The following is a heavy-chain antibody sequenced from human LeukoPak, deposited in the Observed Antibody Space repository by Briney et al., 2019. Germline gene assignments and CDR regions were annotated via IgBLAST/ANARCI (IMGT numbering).Heavy chain of an antibody. J-gene: IGHJ6*03. Sequence: AVKVSCKASGGTFSSYAISWVRQAPGQGLEWMGRIIPIFGTANYAQKFQGRVTITTDESTSTAYMELSSLRSEHTAVYYCARESKIVPAYYYYYYYMDVWGKGTTVTVSS. D-gene: IGHD3-22*01. CDR3: ARESKIVPAYYYYYYYMDV. CDR2: IIPIFGTA. CDR1: GGTFSSYA. V-gene: IGHV1-69*05.